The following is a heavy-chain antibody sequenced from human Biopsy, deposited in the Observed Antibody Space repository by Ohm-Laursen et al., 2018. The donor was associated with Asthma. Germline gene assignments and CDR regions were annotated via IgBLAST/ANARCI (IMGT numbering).Heavy chain of an antibody. CDR2: INHSGST. Sequence: LRLSCTASGFNFSYYSMIWVRQPPGKGLEWIGEINHSGSTNYNPSLKSRVTISVDTSKNQFSLKLSSVTAADTAVYYCARRGGVRRYFDYWGQGTLVTVSS. CDR1: GFNFSYYS. D-gene: IGHD3-16*01. CDR3: ARRGGVRRYFDY. J-gene: IGHJ4*02. V-gene: IGHV4-34*01.